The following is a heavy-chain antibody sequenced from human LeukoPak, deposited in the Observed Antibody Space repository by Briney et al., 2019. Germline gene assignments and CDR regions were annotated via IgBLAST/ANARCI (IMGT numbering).Heavy chain of an antibody. D-gene: IGHD6-19*01. V-gene: IGHV3-23*01. CDR1: GFTFSSYA. CDR2: ISGSGGST. J-gene: IGHJ4*02. Sequence: GGSLRLSCAASGFTFSSYAMSWVRQAPGKGLEWVSGISGSGGSTNYADSLKDRFTISRDNSKNTVSLQMNSLRAEDTAVYYCAKLVAVAGRNYWGQGTLVTVSS. CDR3: AKLVAVAGRNY.